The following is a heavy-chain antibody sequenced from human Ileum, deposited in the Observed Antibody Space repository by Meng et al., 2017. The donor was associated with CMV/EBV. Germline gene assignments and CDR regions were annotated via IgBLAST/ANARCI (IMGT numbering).Heavy chain of an antibody. CDR3: ARGRYCSSTSCQSYYYYYAMDD. V-gene: IGHV3-21*01. Sequence: GESLKISCAASGFTFSSYSMNWVRQAPGKGLEWVSSISSSSSYIYYADSVKGRFTISRDNAKNSLYLQMNSLRAEDTAVYYCARGRYCSSTSCQSYYYYYAMDDWGQGTTVTVSS. D-gene: IGHD2-2*01. CDR1: GFTFSSYS. CDR2: ISSSSSYI. J-gene: IGHJ6*02.